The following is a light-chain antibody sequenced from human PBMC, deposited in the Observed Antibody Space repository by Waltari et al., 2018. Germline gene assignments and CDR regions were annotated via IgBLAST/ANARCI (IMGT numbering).Light chain of an antibody. CDR3: QQYSSFST. CDR2: MAS. J-gene: IGKJ2*01. Sequence: DIQMTQSPSTLSASVGDRVTISCRAIQSVGTWLAWYQQKPGKAPKLLIYMASSLESGVPSRFSGSGSGTDFTLTISSLQPDDFATYSCQQYSSFSTFGQGTKV. V-gene: IGKV1-5*03. CDR1: QSVGTW.